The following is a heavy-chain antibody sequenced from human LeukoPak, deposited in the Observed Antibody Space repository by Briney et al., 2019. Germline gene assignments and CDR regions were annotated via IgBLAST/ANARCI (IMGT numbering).Heavy chain of an antibody. CDR2: ISSSSSTI. D-gene: IGHD6-13*01. Sequence: GGSPRLSCAASGFTFSSYSMNWVRQAPGKGLEWVSYISSSSSTIYYADSVKGRFTISRDNAKNSLYLQMNSLRAEDTAVYYCAFAAAGNDAFDIWGQGTMVTVSS. V-gene: IGHV3-48*01. CDR1: GFTFSSYS. CDR3: AFAAAGNDAFDI. J-gene: IGHJ3*02.